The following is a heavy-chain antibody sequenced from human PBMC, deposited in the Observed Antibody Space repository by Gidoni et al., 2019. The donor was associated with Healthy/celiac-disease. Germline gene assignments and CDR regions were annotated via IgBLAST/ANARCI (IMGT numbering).Heavy chain of an antibody. CDR2: ISSNSSYI. D-gene: IGHD4-17*01. V-gene: IGHV3-21*01. Sequence: EVQLLESGGGLVKPGASLRLYGAASGFSFSSYSMNWVRQDPGKGLEWVSSISSNSSYIYYADAVNGRFTMSRDNAKNSLYRQRNSLRAEHTAVYYCSRDGWAVITTYNWFDPWGQGTLVTVSS. CDR1: GFSFSSYS. J-gene: IGHJ5*02. CDR3: SRDGWAVITTYNWFDP.